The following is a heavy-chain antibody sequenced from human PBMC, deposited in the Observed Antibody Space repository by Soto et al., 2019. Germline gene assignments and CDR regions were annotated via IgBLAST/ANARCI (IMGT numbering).Heavy chain of an antibody. CDR3: ARDRYYYGSEKGY. J-gene: IGHJ4*02. Sequence: PGGSLRLSCAASGFTFSSYAMNWVRQAPGKGLEWVSSISSSRSYIYYADSVKGRFIISRDNAKNSLYLQMNSLIAEDTAVYYCARDRYYYGSEKGYWGQGTLVTVPQ. V-gene: IGHV3-21*01. CDR2: ISSSRSYI. D-gene: IGHD3-10*01. CDR1: GFTFSSYA.